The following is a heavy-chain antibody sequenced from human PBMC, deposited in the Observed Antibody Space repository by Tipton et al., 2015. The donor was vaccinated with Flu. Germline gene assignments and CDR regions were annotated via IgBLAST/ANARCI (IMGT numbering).Heavy chain of an antibody. CDR1: GGSIGSYY. V-gene: IGHV4-59*01. J-gene: IGHJ4*02. CDR3: ATATFYYDNGGFYFFDS. Sequence: TLSLTCTVSGGSIGSYYWSWIRQPPGKGLEWIGYITYTGSTNYNPSLKSRVTISVDTSQNQFSLRLSSVTAADTAVYFCATATFYYDNGGFYFFDSWGQGTLVTVSS. CDR2: ITYTGST. D-gene: IGHD3-22*01.